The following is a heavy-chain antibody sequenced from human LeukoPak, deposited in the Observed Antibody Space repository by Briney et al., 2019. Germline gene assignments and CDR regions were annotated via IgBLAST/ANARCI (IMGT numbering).Heavy chain of an antibody. D-gene: IGHD6-19*01. V-gene: IGHV3-23*01. CDR1: GFTFKNYA. Sequence: GGSLRLSCAASGFTFKNYAMTWVRQAPGKGLEWVSAIYPHGDPHYADSVKGRFTISRDNSKNSLYMQMETLRAEDTALYYCARAKLEPAGTGAFDIWGPGTVVTVSS. CDR3: ARAKLEPAGTGAFDI. CDR2: IYPHGDP. J-gene: IGHJ3*02.